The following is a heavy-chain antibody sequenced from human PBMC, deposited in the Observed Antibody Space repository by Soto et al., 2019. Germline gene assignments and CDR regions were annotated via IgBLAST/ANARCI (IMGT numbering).Heavy chain of an antibody. V-gene: IGHV3-21*01. Sequence: GGSLRLSYAASGFTFSSYSMNWVRQAPGKGLEWVSSISSSSSYIYYADSVKGRFTISRDNAKNSLYLQMNSLRAEDTAVYYCARASLVSYGMDVWGQGTTVTVSS. D-gene: IGHD6-6*01. CDR3: ARASLVSYGMDV. J-gene: IGHJ6*02. CDR1: GFTFSSYS. CDR2: ISSSSSYI.